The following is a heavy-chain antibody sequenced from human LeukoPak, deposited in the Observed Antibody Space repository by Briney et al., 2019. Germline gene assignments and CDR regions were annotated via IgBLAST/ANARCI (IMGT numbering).Heavy chain of an antibody. D-gene: IGHD5-12*01. CDR3: ARDGYSGSDAL. CDR1: GSSISSYY. Sequence: SETLSLTCTVSGSSISSYYWSWIRQPPGKGLEWIGYIYHSGSTNYNPSLKSRVTISVDTSQNQFYLKLSSVTAVDTAVYYCARDGYSGSDALWGQGTLVTVSS. CDR2: IYHSGST. J-gene: IGHJ4*02. V-gene: IGHV4-59*01.